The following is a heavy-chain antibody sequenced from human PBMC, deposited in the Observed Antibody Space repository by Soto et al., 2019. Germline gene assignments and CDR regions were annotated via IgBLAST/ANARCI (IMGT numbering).Heavy chain of an antibody. CDR3: TREDYDSSGFYGMDV. Sequence: PGGSLRLSCTASGFTIGDYAMSWVRQAPGKGLEWVGFIRSKAYGGTTEYAASVKGRFTISRDDSKSIAYLQMNSLKTEDTAVYYCTREDYDSSGFYGMDVWGQGTTVTVSS. CDR1: GFTIGDYA. CDR2: IRSKAYGGTT. V-gene: IGHV3-49*04. J-gene: IGHJ6*02. D-gene: IGHD3-22*01.